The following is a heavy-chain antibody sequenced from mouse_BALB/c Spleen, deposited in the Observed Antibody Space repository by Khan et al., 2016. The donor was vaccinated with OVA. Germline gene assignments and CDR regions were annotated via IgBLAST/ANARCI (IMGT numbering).Heavy chain of an antibody. Sequence: EVELVEPGGGLVKPGGSLKLSCAASGFTFSSYAMSWVRQTPEKRLEWVASINSGGSIYYSDSVRGRFTISRDNARNILYLQMSSLKSEYTAMYYCARGHCYCSSYDYWYFDVWGAGTTVTVSS. J-gene: IGHJ1*01. V-gene: IGHV5-6-5*01. D-gene: IGHD1-1*01. CDR3: ARGHCYCSSYDYWYFDV. CDR1: GFTFSSYA. CDR2: INSGGSI.